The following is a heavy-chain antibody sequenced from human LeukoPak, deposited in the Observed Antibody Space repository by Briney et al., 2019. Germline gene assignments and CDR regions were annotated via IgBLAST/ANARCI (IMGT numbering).Heavy chain of an antibody. Sequence: GASVKVSCKASGYTFTSYGISWVRQAPGQGLEWMGWISAYNGNTNYAQKLQGRVTMTTDTSTSTACMELRSLRSDDTAVYYCARDERQWLVPDAFDIWGQGTMVTVSS. CDR2: ISAYNGNT. D-gene: IGHD6-19*01. J-gene: IGHJ3*02. CDR3: ARDERQWLVPDAFDI. V-gene: IGHV1-18*04. CDR1: GYTFTSYG.